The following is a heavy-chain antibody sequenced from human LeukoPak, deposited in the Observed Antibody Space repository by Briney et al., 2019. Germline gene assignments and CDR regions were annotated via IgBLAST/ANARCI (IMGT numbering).Heavy chain of an antibody. V-gene: IGHV3-74*01. J-gene: IGHJ4*02. Sequence: GGSLRLSCAASGFSIKGYWMHWVRQPPGKGLVWVARIISDGSSASYADSVKCRFTMSRDNAKSTLYLQMNSLRTEVTAVYYCIRVSNYHPDCWGQGTLVTVSS. CDR3: IRVSNYHPDC. CDR2: IISDGSSA. D-gene: IGHD4-11*01. CDR1: GFSIKGYW.